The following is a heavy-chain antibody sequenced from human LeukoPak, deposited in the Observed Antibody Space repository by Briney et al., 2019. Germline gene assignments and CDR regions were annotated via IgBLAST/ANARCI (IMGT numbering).Heavy chain of an antibody. D-gene: IGHD5-18*01. Sequence: SETLSLTCTVSGGSISSYYWSWIRPPPGKGLEWIGYIYYSGSTNYNPSLKSRVTISVDTSKNQFSLKLSSVTAADTAVYYCARDLRGQLWAPGAFDIWGQGTMVTVSS. J-gene: IGHJ3*02. CDR1: GGSISSYY. V-gene: IGHV4-59*01. CDR3: ARDLRGQLWAPGAFDI. CDR2: IYYSGST.